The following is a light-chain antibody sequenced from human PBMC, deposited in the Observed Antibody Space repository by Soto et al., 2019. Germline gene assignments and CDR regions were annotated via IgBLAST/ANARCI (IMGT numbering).Light chain of an antibody. CDR1: SSNIGNNA. CDR3: ATWDDSLDGWV. Sequence: QSVLIQPPSLSEAPRQRVTISCSGSSSNIGNNAVNWYQQFPGKAPKLLIYYDDLLPSGISDRFSGSRSGSSASLAISGLQSEDEADYYCATWDDSLDGWVFGGGTQLTVL. CDR2: YDD. V-gene: IGLV1-36*01. J-gene: IGLJ3*02.